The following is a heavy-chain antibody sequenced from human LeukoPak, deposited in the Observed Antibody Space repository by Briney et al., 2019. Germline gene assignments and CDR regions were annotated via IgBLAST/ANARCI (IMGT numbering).Heavy chain of an antibody. J-gene: IGHJ4*02. D-gene: IGHD6-13*01. CDR1: GFTFSNYW. V-gene: IGHV3-74*01. Sequence: GGSLRLSCAASGFTFSNYWMHWVRQAPGKGLVWVSLINSDGSSTNYAGSVKGRLTISRDNAKNTLYLQMNSLRAEDTAVYYCVRGIAATGNDYWGQGTLVTVSS. CDR3: VRGIAATGNDY. CDR2: INSDGSST.